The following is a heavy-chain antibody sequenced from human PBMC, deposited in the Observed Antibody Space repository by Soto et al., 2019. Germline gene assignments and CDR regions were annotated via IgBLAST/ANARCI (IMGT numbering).Heavy chain of an antibody. CDR1: GYSFTHYW. Sequence: GESLKISCKGSGYSFTHYWIGWVRQMPGKGLEWMGIIYPSDSDTRYSPSFQGQVTISVDKSISIAYLQWSSLKASDTAMYYCARRDGSGIYYFDHWGQGTLVTVSS. D-gene: IGHD3-10*01. CDR2: IYPSDSDT. CDR3: ARRDGSGIYYFDH. V-gene: IGHV5-51*01. J-gene: IGHJ4*02.